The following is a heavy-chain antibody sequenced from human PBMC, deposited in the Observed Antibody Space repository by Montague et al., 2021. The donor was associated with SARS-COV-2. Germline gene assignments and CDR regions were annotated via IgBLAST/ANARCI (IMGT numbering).Heavy chain of an antibody. CDR3: ACGEITTRGLIYYYGMDV. Sequence: SETLSLTCAVYRGSFSDYYWTWIRQSPERGLEWIGEISHSADTNYNPSLESRVTISVDTSKNQFSLKLSSVTAADTAVYYCACGEITTRGLIYYYGMDVWGQGTTVTVSS. V-gene: IGHV4-34*01. D-gene: IGHD4-11*01. CDR1: RGSFSDYY. J-gene: IGHJ6*02. CDR2: ISHSADT.